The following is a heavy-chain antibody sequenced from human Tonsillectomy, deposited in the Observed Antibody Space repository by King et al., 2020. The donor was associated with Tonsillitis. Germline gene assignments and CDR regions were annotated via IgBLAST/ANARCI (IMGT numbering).Heavy chain of an antibody. Sequence: QLQESGPGLVKPSGTLSLTCAVSGGSISSSNWWSWVRQPPGKGLEWIGETYHSGSTNYNPSLKSRVTISVDKSKNQFSLKLTSVTAADTALYYCGRVGSVTTSEFDYWGQGTLVTVSS. CDR3: GRVGSVTTSEFDY. V-gene: IGHV4-4*02. CDR1: GGSISSSNW. CDR2: TYHSGST. J-gene: IGHJ4*02. D-gene: IGHD4-17*01.